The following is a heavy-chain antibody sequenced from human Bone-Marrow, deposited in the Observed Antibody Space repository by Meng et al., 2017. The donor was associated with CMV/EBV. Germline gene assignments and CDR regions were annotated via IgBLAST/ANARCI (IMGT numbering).Heavy chain of an antibody. V-gene: IGHV1-18*01. D-gene: IGHD2-8*01. CDR2: ISAYNGNT. CDR1: GYTFTSYG. Sequence: QVQLVQSGAEVKKPGASVTVSCKASGYTFTSYGISWVRQAPGQGLEWMGWISAYNGNTNYAQKLQGRVTMTTDTSTSTAYMELRSLRSDDTAVYYCARGEPIVLMVYATEYFQHWGQGTLVTVSS. J-gene: IGHJ1*01. CDR3: ARGEPIVLMVYATEYFQH.